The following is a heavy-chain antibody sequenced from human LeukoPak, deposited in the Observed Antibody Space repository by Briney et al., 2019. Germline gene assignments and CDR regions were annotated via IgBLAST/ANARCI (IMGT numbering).Heavy chain of an antibody. CDR1: GYPFTDYW. D-gene: IGHD2/OR15-2a*01. CDR3: ARVSSPSFASLWLDP. Sequence: GESHKISCKGSGYPFTDYWIVWVRQMPGKGLEYMGVIYPGDSSTRYSPSFQGQVTISADKSITTAYVQWTSLKASDTAMYYCARVSSPSFASLWLDPWGQGTQVTVSS. V-gene: IGHV5-51*01. J-gene: IGHJ5*02. CDR2: IYPGDSST.